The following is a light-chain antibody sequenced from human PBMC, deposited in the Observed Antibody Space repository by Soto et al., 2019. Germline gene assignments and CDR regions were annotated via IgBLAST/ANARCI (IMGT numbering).Light chain of an antibody. Sequence: QSVLTQPPSVSAAPGQKVTISCSGGSSNIANNYVSWYQHFPGTAPKLLIYGNNDRPSGIPDRFSGSKSGTSASLGITGLQTGDEADYYCGTWDSSLSAVVFGGGTKLTVL. V-gene: IGLV1-51*01. CDR3: GTWDSSLSAVV. CDR2: GNN. CDR1: SSNIANNY. J-gene: IGLJ2*01.